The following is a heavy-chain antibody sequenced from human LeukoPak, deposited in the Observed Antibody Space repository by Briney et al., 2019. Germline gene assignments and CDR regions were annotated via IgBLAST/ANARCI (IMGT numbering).Heavy chain of an antibody. CDR1: GYSFSSYW. CDR3: VSQFESRFH. V-gene: IGHV5-51*01. J-gene: IGHJ4*02. Sequence: PGESLKISCKGSGYSFSSYWIGWVRQMPGKGLEWMGIIYPGDSDTRYSPSFQGQVTLSADKSISTAYLQWSSLKASDTAMFYCVSQFESRFHWGQGTLVTVSS. CDR2: IYPGDSDT. D-gene: IGHD3-10*01.